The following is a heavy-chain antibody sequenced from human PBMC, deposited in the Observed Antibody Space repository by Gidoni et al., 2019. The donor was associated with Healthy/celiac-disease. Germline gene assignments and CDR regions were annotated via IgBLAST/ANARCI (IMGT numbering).Heavy chain of an antibody. V-gene: IGHV1-18*04. Sequence: QVHLVQSGAEVKKPGASVKVACNASGYTCTSYGISWVRQVPGQGLEWMGWISAYNGHTNYAQKLQGRVTMTTDTSTSTAYMGLRSLRADDTAVYYCARGRSGVPAYGGDYWSQGTLITVSS. D-gene: IGHD3-10*01. CDR1: GYTCTSYG. CDR2: ISAYNGHT. CDR3: ARGRSGVPAYGGDY. J-gene: IGHJ4*02.